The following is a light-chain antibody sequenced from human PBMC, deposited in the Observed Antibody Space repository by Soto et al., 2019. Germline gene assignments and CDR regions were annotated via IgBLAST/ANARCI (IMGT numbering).Light chain of an antibody. V-gene: IGKV3-15*01. Sequence: EIVMTQSPATLSVSLGERVTLSCRASQSVSSYLAWYQQKPGQAPRLLISDASTRATDIPDRFSGSGSGTDFTLTISSPQSTDLAVYYCLQYSTWPPLYTFGQGTTLEIK. CDR2: DAS. CDR3: LQYSTWPPLYT. J-gene: IGKJ2*01. CDR1: QSVSSY.